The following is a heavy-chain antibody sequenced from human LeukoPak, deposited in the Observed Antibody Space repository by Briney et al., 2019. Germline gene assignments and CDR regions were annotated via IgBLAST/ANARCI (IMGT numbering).Heavy chain of an antibody. D-gene: IGHD2-2*01. V-gene: IGHV3-23*01. CDR1: GFTFSSYA. J-gene: IGHJ4*02. Sequence: GGSLRLSCAASGFTFSSYAMSWVRQAPGKGLEWVSAISGSGGSTYYADSVKGRFTISRDNSKNTLYLQMSSLRAEDTAVYYCATLGYCSSTSCLGRDYWGQGTLVTVSS. CDR3: ATLGYCSSTSCLGRDY. CDR2: ISGSGGST.